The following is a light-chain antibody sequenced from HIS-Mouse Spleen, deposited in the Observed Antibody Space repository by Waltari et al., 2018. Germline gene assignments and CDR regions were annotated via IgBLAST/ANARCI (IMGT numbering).Light chain of an antibody. CDR2: EDS. CDR1: ALPKKY. V-gene: IGLV3-10*01. J-gene: IGLJ2*01. Sequence: SYELTQPPSAPVSPAQTARIACSGDALPKKYAYWYQQKSGQAPVLVIYEDSKRPSGIPERFSGSSSGTMATLTISGAQVEDEADYYCYSTDSSGNHRVFGGGTKLTVL. CDR3: YSTDSSGNHRV.